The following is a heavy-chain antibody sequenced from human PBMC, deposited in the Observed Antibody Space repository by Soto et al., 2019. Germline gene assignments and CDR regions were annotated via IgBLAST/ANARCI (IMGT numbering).Heavy chain of an antibody. Sequence: QVQLVQSGAAVKKPGSSVKVSCKASGGTFSSYTISWVRQAPGQGLEWMGRIIPILGIANYAQKFQGRVTITADKSTSTAYMELSSLRSEDTAVYYCARQQGPYGSGSQPDWGQGTLVTVSS. CDR3: ARQQGPYGSGSQPD. V-gene: IGHV1-69*02. D-gene: IGHD3-10*01. J-gene: IGHJ4*02. CDR1: GGTFSSYT. CDR2: IIPILGIA.